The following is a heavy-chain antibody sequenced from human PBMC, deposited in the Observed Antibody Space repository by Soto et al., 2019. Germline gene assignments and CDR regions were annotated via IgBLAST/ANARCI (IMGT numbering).Heavy chain of an antibody. Sequence: EVHLVESGGGLEQPGGSLRLSCAASGFTFSGHSMSWVRQAPGKGLEWVSYISRSGGSIYYADSVKGRFTISRDNAKNSLYLQMNSLRDEDTAVYYCAKITGGYWGQGTLVTVSS. V-gene: IGHV3-48*02. CDR2: ISRSGGSI. CDR1: GFTFSGHS. CDR3: AKITGGY. J-gene: IGHJ4*02. D-gene: IGHD3-16*01.